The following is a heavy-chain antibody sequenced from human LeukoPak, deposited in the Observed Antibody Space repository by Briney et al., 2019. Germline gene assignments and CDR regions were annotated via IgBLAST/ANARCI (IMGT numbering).Heavy chain of an antibody. J-gene: IGHJ4*02. V-gene: IGHV3-23*01. CDR1: EFTFSSYA. D-gene: IGHD3-9*01. Sequence: GGSLRLSCAASEFTFSSYAMSWVRQAPGKGLEWVSAISGSGGSTYYADSVKGRFTISRDNSKNTLYLQMNSLRAEDTAVYYCAKADILTGYPSFDYWGQGTLVTVSS. CDR3: AKADILTGYPSFDY. CDR2: ISGSGGST.